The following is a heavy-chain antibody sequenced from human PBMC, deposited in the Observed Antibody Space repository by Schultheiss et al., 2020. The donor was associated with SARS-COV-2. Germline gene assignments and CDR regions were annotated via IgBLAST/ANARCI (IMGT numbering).Heavy chain of an antibody. J-gene: IGHJ6*02. CDR3: ARDEEHYYYGMDV. CDR1: GGTFSSYT. CDR2: IIPILGIA. V-gene: IGHV1-69*04. Sequence: SVKVSCKASGGTFSSYTISWVRQAPGQGLEWMGRIIPILGIANYAQKFQGRVTITADKSTSTAYMELSSLRSEDTAVYYCARDEEHYYYGMDVWGHGTTVTVSS. D-gene: IGHD1-26*01.